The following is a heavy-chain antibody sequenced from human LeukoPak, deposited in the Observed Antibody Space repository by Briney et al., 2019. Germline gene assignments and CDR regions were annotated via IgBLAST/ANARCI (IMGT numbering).Heavy chain of an antibody. CDR1: GFLFSSYE. CDR2: ISTSGGTI. D-gene: IGHD4-23*01. CDR3: ARGSYYGGTQDY. Sequence: PGGSLRLSCAASGFLFSSYEMNWVRQAPGKGLEWVSYISTSGGTIYYADSVKGRFTISRDNAKNSLYLQMNSLRAEDTAVYYSARGSYYGGTQDYWGQGTLVTVSS. V-gene: IGHV3-48*03. J-gene: IGHJ4*02.